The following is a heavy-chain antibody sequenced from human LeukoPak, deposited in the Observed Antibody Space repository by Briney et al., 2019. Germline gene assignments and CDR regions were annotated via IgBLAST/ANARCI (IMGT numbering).Heavy chain of an antibody. CDR2: TSFDGSNQ. CDR3: ARGQQLGF. V-gene: IGHV3-30*03. D-gene: IGHD6-13*01. J-gene: IGHJ4*02. Sequence: PGGSLRLSCAASGFTFSTYGMHWVRQAPGKGLEWVAVTSFDGSNQYYADSVKGRFTISRDNFKSTLFLQMNSLTAEDTAVYYCARGQQLGFWGQGTLVTVSS. CDR1: GFTFSTYG.